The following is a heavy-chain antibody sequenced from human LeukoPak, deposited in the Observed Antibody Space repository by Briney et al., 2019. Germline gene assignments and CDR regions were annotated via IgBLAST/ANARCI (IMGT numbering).Heavy chain of an antibody. V-gene: IGHV4-59*01. J-gene: IGHJ3*01. Sequence: SETLSLTCTVSGGSISNYDWSWIRQSPGKGLEWIGHIYVSGSTSYNPPLKSRVPISVDTSKNQFSLKLSSVTAADTAVYYCARLVYDFWAGYYMDLWGQGTMVTVSS. CDR1: GGSISNYD. D-gene: IGHD3-3*01. CDR2: IYVSGST. CDR3: ARLVYDFWAGYYMDL.